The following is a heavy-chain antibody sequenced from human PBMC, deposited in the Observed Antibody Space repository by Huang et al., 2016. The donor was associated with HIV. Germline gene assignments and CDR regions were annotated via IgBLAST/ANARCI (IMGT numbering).Heavy chain of an antibody. CDR3: ARAGGFEI. CDR2: IKMDGRTT. Sequence: EEHLVESGGGLVQHGGSLRLSCEASGFKFSNYWMQWVRQAPGKGRMWVSRIKMDGRTTDYADSVKGRFTISRDNAKNTLYLQMSSLTAEDTAIYYCARAGGFEIWGQGTVVTVSS. D-gene: IGHD2-15*01. J-gene: IGHJ3*02. CDR1: GFKFSNYW. V-gene: IGHV3-74*01.